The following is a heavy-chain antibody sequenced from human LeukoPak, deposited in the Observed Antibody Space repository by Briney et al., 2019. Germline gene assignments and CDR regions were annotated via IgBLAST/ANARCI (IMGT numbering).Heavy chain of an antibody. CDR3: AKASVVAATPGY. J-gene: IGHJ4*02. D-gene: IGHD2-15*01. V-gene: IGHV3-30*18. CDR2: ISYDGSNK. CDR1: GFTFSSYG. Sequence: PGGSLRLSCAASGFTFSSYGMHWVRQAPGKGLEWVAVISYDGSNKYYADSVKGRFTISRDNSKNTLYLQMNSLRAEDTVVYYCAKASVVAATPGYWGQGTLVTVSS.